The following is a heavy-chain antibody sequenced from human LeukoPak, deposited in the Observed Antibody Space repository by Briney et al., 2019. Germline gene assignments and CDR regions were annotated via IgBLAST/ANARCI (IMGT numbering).Heavy chain of an antibody. Sequence: ASVKVSCKVSGYSFASNYIHWVRQAPGQGLEWMGMIHPRDGSTSYAQRFQDRVTVTRDTSTSTVHMELSGLRSEDTAVYYCARDQEGFDYWGQGTLVTVSS. V-gene: IGHV1-46*01. CDR3: ARDQEGFDY. CDR2: IHPRDGST. CDR1: GYSFASNY. J-gene: IGHJ4*02.